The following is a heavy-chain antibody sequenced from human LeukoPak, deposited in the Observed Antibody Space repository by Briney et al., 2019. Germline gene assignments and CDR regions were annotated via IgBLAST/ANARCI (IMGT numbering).Heavy chain of an antibody. V-gene: IGHV4-34*01. CDR1: GGSFSGYY. D-gene: IGHD3-22*01. CDR3: ARGNPYYDSSGYFY. J-gene: IGHJ4*02. Sequence: SETLSLTCAVSGGSFSGYYWSWIRQPPGKGLEWIGEINHSGSTNYNPSLKSRVTISVDTSKNQFSLKLSSVTAADTAVYYCARGNPYYDSSGYFYWGQGTLVTVSS. CDR2: INHSGST.